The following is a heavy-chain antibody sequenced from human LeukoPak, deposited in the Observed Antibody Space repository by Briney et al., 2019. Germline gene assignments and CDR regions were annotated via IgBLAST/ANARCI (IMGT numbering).Heavy chain of an antibody. CDR2: INHSGST. Sequence: SETLSLTCAGYGGSFSGYYWSWIRKPPGKGLEWIGEINHSGSTNYNPSLKSRVTISVDTSKNQFSLKLSSVTAADTAVYYCARGIDGPVMGVSPFDPWGQGTLVTVSS. D-gene: IGHD3/OR15-3a*01. J-gene: IGHJ5*02. V-gene: IGHV4-34*01. CDR3: ARGIDGPVMGVSPFDP. CDR1: GGSFSGYY.